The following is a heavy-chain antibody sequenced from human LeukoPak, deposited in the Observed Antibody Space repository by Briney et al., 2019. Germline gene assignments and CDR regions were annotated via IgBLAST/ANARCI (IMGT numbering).Heavy chain of an antibody. CDR3: AAAAMVTGRDPGDFDY. CDR1: GGSISSGDYY. V-gene: IGHV4-30-4*01. D-gene: IGHD5-18*01. J-gene: IGHJ4*02. Sequence: SQTLSLTCTVSGGSISSGDYYWSWIRQPPGKGLEWIGYIYYSGSTYYNPSLKSRVTISVGTSKNQFSLKLSSVTAADTAVYYCAAAAMVTGRDPGDFDYWGQGTLVTVSS. CDR2: IYYSGST.